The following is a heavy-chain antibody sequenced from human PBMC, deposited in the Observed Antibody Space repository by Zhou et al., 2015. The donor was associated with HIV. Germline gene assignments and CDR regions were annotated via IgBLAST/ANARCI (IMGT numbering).Heavy chain of an antibody. D-gene: IGHD3-16*01. CDR3: AKDLGGNYGDAFDI. J-gene: IGHJ3*02. CDR2: ISWNSGST. Sequence: EVQLVESGGGLVQPGRALRISCAASGFIFDDYAMHWVRQVPGKGLEWVSGISWNSGSTGYADSVKGRFTISRDNAKNSLYLQMNSLRAEDTALYYCAKDLGGNYGDAFDIWGQGTMVTVSS. V-gene: IGHV3-9*01. CDR1: GFIFDDYA.